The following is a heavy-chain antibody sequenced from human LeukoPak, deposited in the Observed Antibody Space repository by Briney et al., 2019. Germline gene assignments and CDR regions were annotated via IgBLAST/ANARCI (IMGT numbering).Heavy chain of an antibody. Sequence: GESLKISCKGSGYSFTNYWIGWVRQMPGKGLEWMGVIYPADSDSRYSPSFQGQVTISADKSTSTAYLQWSSLKASDTAMYYCARRTSWYVDAWGQGTLVTVSS. V-gene: IGHV5-51*01. D-gene: IGHD6-13*01. CDR1: GYSFTNYW. CDR2: IYPADSDS. CDR3: ARRTSWYVDA. J-gene: IGHJ5*02.